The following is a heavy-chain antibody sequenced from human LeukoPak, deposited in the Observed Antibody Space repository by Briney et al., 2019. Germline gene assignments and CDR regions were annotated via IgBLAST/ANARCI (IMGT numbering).Heavy chain of an antibody. CDR2: ISGSGGST. CDR3: ARNRRRHYYDSSGYYQTR. D-gene: IGHD3-22*01. V-gene: IGHV3-23*01. CDR1: GFTFSSYA. Sequence: PGGSLRLSCAASGFTFSSYAMSWVRQAPGKGLEWVSAISGSGGSTYYADSVKGRFTISRDDAKNSLYLQMNSLRAEDTAVYYCARNRRRHYYDSSGYYQTRWGQGTLVTVSS. J-gene: IGHJ4*02.